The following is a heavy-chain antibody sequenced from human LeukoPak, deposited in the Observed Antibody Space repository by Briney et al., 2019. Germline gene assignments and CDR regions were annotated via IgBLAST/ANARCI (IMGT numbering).Heavy chain of an antibody. CDR3: ARESGIVVVPAAAFDI. CDR1: GGTFSSYA. J-gene: IGHJ3*02. V-gene: IGHV1-69*13. CDR2: IIPIFGTA. Sequence: SVKVSCQASGGTFSSYAISWVRQALGQGLEWMGGIIPIFGTANYAQKFQGRVTITADESTSTAYMELSSLRSEDTAVYYCARESGIVVVPAAAFDIWGQGTMVTVSS. D-gene: IGHD2-2*01.